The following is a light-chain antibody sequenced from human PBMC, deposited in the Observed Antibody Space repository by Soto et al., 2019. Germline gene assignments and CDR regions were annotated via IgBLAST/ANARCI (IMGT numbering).Light chain of an antibody. CDR1: QKGCSRY. CDR2: GAS. V-gene: IGKV3-20*01. J-gene: IGKJ4*01. CDR3: QQYGSSPPVT. Sequence: EIVFTQSPGTLSLSPGERTTLSCQARQKGCSRYLAWYQQKPGQAPRLLIYGASSRATGIPDRFSGSGSGTDFTLTISRLEPEDFAVYYCQQYGSSPPVTFGGGTKVEIK.